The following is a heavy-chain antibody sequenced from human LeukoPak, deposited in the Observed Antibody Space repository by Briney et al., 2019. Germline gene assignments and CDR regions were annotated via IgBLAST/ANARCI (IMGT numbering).Heavy chain of an antibody. CDR3: ANEIRPNDY. J-gene: IGHJ4*02. Sequence: PGGSLRLSCAASGFTVSSNYMSWVCQAPGKGLEWVSVIYSGGSAYYADSVKGRFTISRDNSKNTLYLQMYSLRAEDTAVYYCANEIRPNDYWGQGTLVTVSS. CDR1: GFTVSSNY. D-gene: IGHD4-17*01. CDR2: IYSGGSA. V-gene: IGHV3-53*01.